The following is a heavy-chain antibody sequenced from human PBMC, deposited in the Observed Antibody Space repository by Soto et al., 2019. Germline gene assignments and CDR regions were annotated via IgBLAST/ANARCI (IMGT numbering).Heavy chain of an antibody. CDR3: ARGESTAMSMDV. CDR2: INAGNGNT. Sequence: ASVKVSCKASGYTFTSYAMHWVRQAPGQRLEWMGWINAGNGNTKYSQKFQGRVTITRDTSASTAYMELSSLRSEDTAVYYCARGESTAMSMDVWGQGTTVTVS. V-gene: IGHV1-3*01. CDR1: GYTFTSYA. D-gene: IGHD5-18*01. J-gene: IGHJ6*02.